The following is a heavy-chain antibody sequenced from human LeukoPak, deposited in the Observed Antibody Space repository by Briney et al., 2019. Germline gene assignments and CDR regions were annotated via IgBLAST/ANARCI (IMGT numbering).Heavy chain of an antibody. V-gene: IGHV1-2*02. Sequence: ASVKVSCKTSGYSFTAHHIHWVRQAPGQGLEWMGWINPNSGGTNYAQKFQGRVTMTRDTSISTAYMELSRLRSDDTAVYYCARDPRYNEAYWGQGTLVTVSS. CDR2: INPNSGGT. D-gene: IGHD1-14*01. J-gene: IGHJ4*02. CDR3: ARDPRYNEAY. CDR1: GYSFTAHH.